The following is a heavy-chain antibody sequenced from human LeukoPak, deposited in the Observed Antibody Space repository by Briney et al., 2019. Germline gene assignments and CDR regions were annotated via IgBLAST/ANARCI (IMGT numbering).Heavy chain of an antibody. D-gene: IGHD6-19*01. CDR1: GFTFNSYS. J-gene: IGHJ4*02. V-gene: IGHV3-21*01. CDR3: ARDQRRRYSSGWYGVDY. CDR2: ISSSSSSI. Sequence: PGGSLGLSCAASGFTFNSYSMNWVRQAPGKGLEWVSSISSSSSSIYYADSVKGRFTIPRDNAMNSLYLQMNSLRAEDTAVYYCARDQRRRYSSGWYGVDYWGQGTLVTVSS.